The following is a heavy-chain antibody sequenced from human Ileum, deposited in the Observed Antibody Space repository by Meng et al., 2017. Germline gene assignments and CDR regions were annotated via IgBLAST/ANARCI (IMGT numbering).Heavy chain of an antibody. V-gene: IGHV1-3*01. CDR2: IIAGSGST. Sequence: VQIVQSGDEVNEPGASVRVSCNTFTSRAIQWARQAAGQRLEWMGWIIAGSGSTRYSQKFQGRITITRDTSANIAYMVLSSLRFEDTAVYYCVREDSSGYWAYWGQGTLVTVSS. J-gene: IGHJ4*02. CDR3: VREDSSGYWAY. D-gene: IGHD3-22*01. CDR1: TFTSRA.